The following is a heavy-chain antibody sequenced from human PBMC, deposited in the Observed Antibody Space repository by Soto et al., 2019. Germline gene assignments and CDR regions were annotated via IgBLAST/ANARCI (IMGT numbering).Heavy chain of an antibody. D-gene: IGHD6-19*01. V-gene: IGHV1-69*02. CDR3: ARGSRLAYAFDI. CDR1: GGTFSSYT. J-gene: IGHJ3*02. Sequence: QVQLVQSGAEVKKPGSSVTVSCKASGGTFSSYTISWVRQAPGQGLEWMGRIIPSLGIANYAQKFQGRVTITADKSTSTAYMELSSLRSEDTAVYYCARGSRLAYAFDIWGQGTMVTVSS. CDR2: IIPSLGIA.